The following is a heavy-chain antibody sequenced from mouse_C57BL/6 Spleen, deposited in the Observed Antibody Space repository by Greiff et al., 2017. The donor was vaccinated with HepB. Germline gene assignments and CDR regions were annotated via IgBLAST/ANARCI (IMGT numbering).Heavy chain of an antibody. Sequence: EVKVVESGGGLVQPGGSLKLSCAASGFTFSDYYMYWVRQTPEKRLEWVAYISNGGGSTYYPDTVKGRFTISRDNAKNTLYLQMSRLKSEDTAMYYCARGDSSGLAWFAYWGQGTLVTVSA. CDR1: GFTFSDYY. V-gene: IGHV5-12*01. J-gene: IGHJ3*01. CDR2: ISNGGGST. D-gene: IGHD3-2*02. CDR3: ARGDSSGLAWFAY.